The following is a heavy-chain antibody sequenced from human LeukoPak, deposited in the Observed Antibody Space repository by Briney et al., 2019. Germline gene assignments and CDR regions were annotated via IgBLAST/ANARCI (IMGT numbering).Heavy chain of an antibody. J-gene: IGHJ6*02. CDR1: GYTFTSYA. D-gene: IGHD3-10*01. CDR2: INTNTGNP. V-gene: IGHV7-4-1*02. Sequence: ASVKVSCKASGYTFTSYAMNWVRQAPGQGLEWMGWINTNTGNPTYAQGFTGRFVFSLDTSVSTAYLQISSLKAEDTAEYYCARDLGGGLLWFGEPEGYYYGMDVWGQGTTVTVSS. CDR3: ARDLGGGLLWFGEPEGYYYGMDV.